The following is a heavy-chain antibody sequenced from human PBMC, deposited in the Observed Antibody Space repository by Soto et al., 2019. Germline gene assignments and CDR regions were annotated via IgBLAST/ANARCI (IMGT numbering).Heavy chain of an antibody. CDR1: EFTLSSHW. Sequence: PGGSLRLSCAASEFTLSSHWMTWVRQAPGKGLERVANINQYGSEKNYVDSVKGRFTISRDNPKNSLYLQMNSLRAEDTAVYYCARGPRGYSSGWFDLWGQGTLVTVSS. J-gene: IGHJ5*02. CDR3: ARGPRGYSSGWFDL. V-gene: IGHV3-7*01. CDR2: INQYGSEK. D-gene: IGHD6-19*01.